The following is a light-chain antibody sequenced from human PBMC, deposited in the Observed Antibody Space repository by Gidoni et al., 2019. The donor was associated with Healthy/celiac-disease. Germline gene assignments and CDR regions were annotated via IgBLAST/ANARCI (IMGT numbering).Light chain of an antibody. J-gene: IGKJ1*01. CDR1: QSVSSSY. Sequence: EVVLTQSPGTLSLSPGERATLSCRDSQSVSSSYLAWYQQKPGQAPRLLIYGASSRAPGIPDRVSGSGSGTDFTLTISRLEPEDFAVYYCQQYGSSPRTFGQGTKVEIE. CDR2: GAS. V-gene: IGKV3-20*01. CDR3: QQYGSSPRT.